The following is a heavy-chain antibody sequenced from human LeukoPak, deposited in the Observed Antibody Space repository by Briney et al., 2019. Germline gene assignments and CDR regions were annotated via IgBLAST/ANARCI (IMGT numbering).Heavy chain of an antibody. CDR3: ARDLGYYGET. D-gene: IGHD3-22*01. CDR2: IYYSGST. Sequence: SDTLSLTCTVSGGSISSGGYYWRWIRQHPGKGLEWIGYIYYSGSTYYNPSLKSRVTISVDTSKNQFSLKLSSVTAADTAVYYCARDLGYYGETWGQGTLVTVSS. V-gene: IGHV4-31*03. CDR1: GGSISSGGYY. J-gene: IGHJ5*02.